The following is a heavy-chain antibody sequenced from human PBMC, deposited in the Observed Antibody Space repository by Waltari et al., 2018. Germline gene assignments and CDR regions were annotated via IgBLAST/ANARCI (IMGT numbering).Heavy chain of an antibody. Sequence: EVQLVESGGGLVQPGGSLRLSCAASGFTFSSYELNWVRQAPGEGLEWVSYISSSGSTIYYADSVKGRFTISRDNAKNSLYLQMNSLRAEDTAVYYCARDYWGYDYWGQGTLVTVSS. CDR2: ISSSGSTI. CDR1: GFTFSSYE. V-gene: IGHV3-48*03. D-gene: IGHD7-27*01. CDR3: ARDYWGYDY. J-gene: IGHJ4*02.